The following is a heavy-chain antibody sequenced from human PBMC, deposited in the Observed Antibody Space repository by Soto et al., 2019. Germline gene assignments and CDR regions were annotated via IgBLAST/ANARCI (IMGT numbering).Heavy chain of an antibody. CDR1: GGTFSSYT. CDR3: ASATVSYDSSGYYSDY. J-gene: IGHJ4*02. V-gene: IGHV1-69*02. CDR2: IIPILGIA. Sequence: QVQLVQSGAEVKKPGSSVKVSCKASGGTFSSYTISWVRQAPGQGLEWMGRIIPILGIANYAQKFQGRVTITXXKXTXXADMALSGLRSEDTAVYYCASATVSYDSSGYYSDYWGQGTLVTVSS. D-gene: IGHD3-22*01.